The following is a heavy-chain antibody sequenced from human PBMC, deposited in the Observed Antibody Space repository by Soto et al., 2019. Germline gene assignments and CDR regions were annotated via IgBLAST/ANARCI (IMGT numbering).Heavy chain of an antibody. CDR2: INPNSGGT. V-gene: IGHV1-2*04. J-gene: IGHJ6*02. CDR3: ERARHSGSYYYYYYGMDV. Sequence: ASVKVSCKASGYTFTGYYMHWVRQAPGQGLEWMGWINPNSGGTNYAQKFQGWVTMTRDTSISTAYMELSRLRSDDTAVYYCERARHSGSYYYYYYGMDVWGQGTTVTVSS. D-gene: IGHD1-26*01. CDR1: GYTFTGYY.